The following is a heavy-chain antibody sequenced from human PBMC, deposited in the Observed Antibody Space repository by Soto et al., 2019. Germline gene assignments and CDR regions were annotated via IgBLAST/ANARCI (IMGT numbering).Heavy chain of an antibody. V-gene: IGHV4-34*01. J-gene: IGHJ1*01. CDR2: INHSGST. CDR1: GGSFSGYY. Sequence: SETLSLTCAVYGGSFSGYYWSWIRQPPGKGLEWIGEINHSGSTNYNPSLKSLVTISVDTSKNQVSLKLSSLTAADTAVYYCARGRDIVVVVAAKYAEYFQHWGQGTLVTVSS. CDR3: ARGRDIVVVVAAKYAEYFQH. D-gene: IGHD2-15*01.